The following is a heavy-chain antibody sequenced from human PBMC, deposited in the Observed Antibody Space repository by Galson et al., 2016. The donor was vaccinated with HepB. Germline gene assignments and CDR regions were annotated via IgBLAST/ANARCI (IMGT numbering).Heavy chain of an antibody. J-gene: IGHJ6*02. V-gene: IGHV1-18*01. CDR2: ISTYNGNT. Sequence: SVKVSCKASGYTFSNYGISWVRQAPGQGLEWMGWISTYNGNTNYAQGLRGRVTLTRDTSTNTVYMELRSLRSADTAVYYWARAGRMITVPMDVWGQGTTVTVSS. CDR3: ARAGRMITVPMDV. D-gene: IGHD3-16*01. CDR1: GYTFSNYG.